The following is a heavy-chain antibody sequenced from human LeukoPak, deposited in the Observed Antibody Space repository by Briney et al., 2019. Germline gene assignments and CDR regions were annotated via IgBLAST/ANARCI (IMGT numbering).Heavy chain of an antibody. J-gene: IGHJ5*02. D-gene: IGHD3-22*01. CDR3: ARDYYDSSGSSWFDP. CDR2: IKQDRSEK. CDR1: GFTFSNYW. Sequence: GGSLRLSCAASGFTFSNYWMNWVRQAPGKGLEGVANIKQDRSEKYYVDSVKGRFTISRDNGKNSLYLQMNSLRAEDTAVYYCARDYYDSSGSSWFDPWGQGTLVTVSS. V-gene: IGHV3-7*01.